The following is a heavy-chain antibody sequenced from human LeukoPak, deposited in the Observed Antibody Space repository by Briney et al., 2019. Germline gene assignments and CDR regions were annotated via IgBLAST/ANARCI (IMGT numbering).Heavy chain of an antibody. CDR2: IKQDGSER. Sequence: GGSLRLSCAASGFTFSNHWMNWVRQAPGKGLEWVANIKQDGSERYYVDSVKGRFTISRDNAKNSLYLQMNSLRAEYTAVYYCARGSLGAFDSWGQGALVTVSS. V-gene: IGHV3-7*05. CDR3: ARGSLGAFDS. J-gene: IGHJ4*02. CDR1: GFTFSNHW. D-gene: IGHD1-26*01.